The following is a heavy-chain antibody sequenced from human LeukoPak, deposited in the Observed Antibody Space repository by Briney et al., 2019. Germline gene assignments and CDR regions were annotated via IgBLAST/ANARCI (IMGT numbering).Heavy chain of an antibody. D-gene: IGHD4-23*01. J-gene: IGHJ4*02. CDR1: GLTFSTSG. V-gene: IGHV3-69-1*02. Sequence: GGSLRLSCAVSGLTFSTSGMTWVRQAPGKGLQWVSTIGSDGYIYYADSVKGRFTISRDNAKNSPYLQMNSLRAEDTAVYYCARHVSGRWELFFDSWGQGTLVIVSS. CDR3: ARHVSGRWELFFDS. CDR2: IGSDGYI.